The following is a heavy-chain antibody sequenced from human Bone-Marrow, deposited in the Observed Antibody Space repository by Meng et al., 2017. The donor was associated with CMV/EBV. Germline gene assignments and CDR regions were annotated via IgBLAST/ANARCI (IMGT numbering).Heavy chain of an antibody. Sequence: GGSLRLSCAASGFTFSSYAISWVRQAPGKGLEWVSAISGSGGSTYYADSVKGRFTISRDNSKNTLYLQMNSLRAEDTAVYYCANNFWSGYYDYWGQGTLVTVSS. CDR2: ISGSGGST. CDR1: GFTFSSYA. D-gene: IGHD3-3*01. V-gene: IGHV3-23*01. CDR3: ANNFWSGYYDY. J-gene: IGHJ4*02.